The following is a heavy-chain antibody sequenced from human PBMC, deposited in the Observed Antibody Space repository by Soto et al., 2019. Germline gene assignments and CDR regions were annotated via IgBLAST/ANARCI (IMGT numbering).Heavy chain of an antibody. Sequence: PGGSLRLSCAASGFTFSSYGMHWVRQAPGKGLEWVAVISYDGSNKYYADSVKGRFTISRDNSKNTLYLQMNSLRAEDTAVYYCAKDIYCGSGSYYLRYYYYGMDVWGQGTTVTVSS. CDR3: AKDIYCGSGSYYLRYYYYGMDV. CDR2: ISYDGSNK. V-gene: IGHV3-30*18. CDR1: GFTFSSYG. D-gene: IGHD3-10*01. J-gene: IGHJ6*02.